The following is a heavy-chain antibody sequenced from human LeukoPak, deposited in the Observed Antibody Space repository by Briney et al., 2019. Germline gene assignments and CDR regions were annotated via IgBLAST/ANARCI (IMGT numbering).Heavy chain of an antibody. Sequence: GGSLRLSCAASGFTVSDYYMSWIRQAPGKGLEWVSYISSSGSTIYYADSVRGRFTISRDNAKNSLYLQMNSPRAEDTAVYYCARMDYYDSSGYPPVDIWGQGTMVTVSS. D-gene: IGHD3-22*01. V-gene: IGHV3-11*04. CDR2: ISSSGSTI. CDR3: ARMDYYDSSGYPPVDI. CDR1: GFTVSDYY. J-gene: IGHJ3*02.